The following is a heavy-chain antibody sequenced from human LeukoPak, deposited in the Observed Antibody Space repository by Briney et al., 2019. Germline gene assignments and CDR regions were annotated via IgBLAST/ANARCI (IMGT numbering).Heavy chain of an antibody. D-gene: IGHD6-19*01. Sequence: ASVKVSCKASGYTFTSYGISWVRQAPGQGLEWMGWINAGNGNTKYSQKFQGRVTITRDTSASTAYMELSSLRSEDTAVYYCARTVGYSSGWYEDYWGQGTLVTVSS. J-gene: IGHJ4*02. CDR1: GYTFTSYG. V-gene: IGHV1-3*01. CDR2: INAGNGNT. CDR3: ARTVGYSSGWYEDY.